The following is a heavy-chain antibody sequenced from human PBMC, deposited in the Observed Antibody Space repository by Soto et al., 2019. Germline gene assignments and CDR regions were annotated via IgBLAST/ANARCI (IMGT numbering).Heavy chain of an antibody. D-gene: IGHD3-10*01. J-gene: IGHJ6*03. CDR1: EFTFSRHG. CDR2: IWSDGSND. V-gene: IGHV3-33*01. CDR3: ARERTFGENKHNYMDV. Sequence: QVQLVESGGGVVQPGGSLRLSCAASEFTFSRHGMHWVRQAPGKGLQWVGVIWSDGSNDRYADSVKGRFTISRDNSKNTLYLQMISLRAEDTAVYYCARERTFGENKHNYMDVWGTGSTVTVS.